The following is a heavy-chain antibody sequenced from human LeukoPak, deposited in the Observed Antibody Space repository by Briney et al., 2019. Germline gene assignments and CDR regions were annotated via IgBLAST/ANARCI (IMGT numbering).Heavy chain of an antibody. CDR2: INHSGST. V-gene: IGHV4-34*01. J-gene: IGHJ4*02. Sequence: SETLSLTCAVYGGSFSGYYWSWIRQPPGKGLEWIGEINHSGSTNYNPSLKSRVTISVDTSKNQFSLKLSSVTAADTAMYYCARGTLYSGWSYYFDYWGQGSQVTVSS. D-gene: IGHD6-19*01. CDR1: GGSFSGYY. CDR3: ARGTLYSGWSYYFDY.